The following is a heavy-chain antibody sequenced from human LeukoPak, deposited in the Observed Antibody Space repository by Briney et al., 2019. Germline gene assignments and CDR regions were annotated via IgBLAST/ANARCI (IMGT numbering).Heavy chain of an antibody. CDR1: GGSFSGYY. D-gene: IGHD3-16*02. J-gene: IGHJ4*02. V-gene: IGHV4-34*01. CDR3: ARGRDDDVWGSYPTCFDY. Sequence: SETLSLTCAVYGGSFSGYYWSWIRQPPGKGLEWIGVSNHSGSTNYNPSLNSRVTISVDMSKNQFSLKLSSVTAADTAVYYCARGRDDDVWGSYPTCFDYWGQGTLVTVSS. CDR2: SNHSGST.